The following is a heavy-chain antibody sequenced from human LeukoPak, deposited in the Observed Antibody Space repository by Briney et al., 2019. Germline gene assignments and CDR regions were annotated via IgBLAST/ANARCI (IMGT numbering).Heavy chain of an antibody. Sequence: SETLSLTCVVYGGSFSGYYWNWLRQPPGKGLEWIGEINQSGSTTYNSSLKSRVTILLDRSKNHFSLKLSSVTAADTAVYYCARELERDDAFDIWAKGQWSPSLQ. CDR3: ARELERDDAFDI. CDR1: GGSFSGYY. J-gene: IGHJ3*02. V-gene: IGHV4-34*01. CDR2: INQSGST. D-gene: IGHD1-1*01.